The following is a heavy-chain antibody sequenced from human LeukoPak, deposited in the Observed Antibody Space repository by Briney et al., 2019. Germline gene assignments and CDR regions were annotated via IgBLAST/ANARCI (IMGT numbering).Heavy chain of an antibody. CDR3: AKQLGYCSDGSCYFPY. V-gene: IGHV3-23*01. CDR2: ISNNGGYT. CDR1: GFSFSSYA. Sequence: GGSLRLSCAASGFSFSSYAMTWVRQAPGKGLEWVSAISNNGGYTYYADSVQGRFTISRDNSKSTLCLQMNSLRAEDTAIYYCAKQLGYCSDGSCYFPYWGQGTLVTVSS. J-gene: IGHJ4*02. D-gene: IGHD2-15*01.